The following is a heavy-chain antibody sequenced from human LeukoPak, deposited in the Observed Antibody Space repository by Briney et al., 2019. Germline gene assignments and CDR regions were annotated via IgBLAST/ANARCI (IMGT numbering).Heavy chain of an antibody. Sequence: PSETLSLTCAVYGGSFSGYYWSWLRQPPGKGLEWIGEINHSGSTNYNPSLKSRVTISVDTSKNQFSLKLSSVTAADTAVYYCARGPVYYYDSSGYYYQHLLDYWGQGTLVTVSS. D-gene: IGHD3-22*01. CDR2: INHSGST. CDR1: GGSFSGYY. V-gene: IGHV4-34*01. CDR3: ARGPVYYYDSSGYYYQHLLDY. J-gene: IGHJ4*02.